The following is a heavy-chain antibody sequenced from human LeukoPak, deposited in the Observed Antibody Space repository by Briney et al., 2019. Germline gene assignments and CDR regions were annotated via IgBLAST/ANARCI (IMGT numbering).Heavy chain of an antibody. Sequence: SETLSLTCTVSGGSISSYYWTWIRQPPGKGLEWIGEINHSGSTNYNPSLKSRVTISVDTSKNQFSLKLSSVTAADTAVYYCARGGEMATTYVDYWGQGTLVTVSS. D-gene: IGHD5-24*01. CDR1: GGSISSYY. CDR3: ARGGEMATTYVDY. V-gene: IGHV4-34*01. CDR2: INHSGST. J-gene: IGHJ4*02.